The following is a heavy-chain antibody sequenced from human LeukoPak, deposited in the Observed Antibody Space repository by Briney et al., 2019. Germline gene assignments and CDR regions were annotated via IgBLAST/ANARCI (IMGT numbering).Heavy chain of an antibody. J-gene: IGHJ4*02. CDR3: ARVYQYYDFWSGYLPIFDY. CDR2: IYYSGST. D-gene: IGHD3-3*01. CDR1: GGSISSYY. Sequence: TSETLSLTCTVSGGSISSYYWSWIRQPPGKGLEWIGYIYYSGSTNYNPSLKSRVTISVDTSKDQFSLKLSSVTAADTAVYYCARVYQYYDFWSGYLPIFDYWGQGTLVTVSS. V-gene: IGHV4-59*01.